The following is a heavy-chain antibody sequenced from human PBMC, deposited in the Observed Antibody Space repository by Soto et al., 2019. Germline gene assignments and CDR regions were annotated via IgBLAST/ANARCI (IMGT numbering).Heavy chain of an antibody. Sequence: VQLLESGGGLVQPGGSLRLSCAASGFTFSSYAMSWVRQAPGKGLEWVSALSGSGGSTYYADSVKGRFTISRDNSKNTLYLQMNSLRAEDTAVYYCAKDYSDLLGAFDIWGQGTMVTVSS. D-gene: IGHD2-15*01. CDR1: GFTFSSYA. CDR3: AKDYSDLLGAFDI. V-gene: IGHV3-23*01. J-gene: IGHJ3*02. CDR2: LSGSGGST.